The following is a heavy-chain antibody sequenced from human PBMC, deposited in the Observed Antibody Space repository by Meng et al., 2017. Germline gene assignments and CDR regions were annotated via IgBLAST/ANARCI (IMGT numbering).Heavy chain of an antibody. CDR1: GFTFSSYA. V-gene: IGHV3-30*14. Sequence: GESLKISCAASGFTFSSYAMHWVRQALGKGLEWVAVISYDGSNKYYADSVKGRFTISRDNSKNTLYLQMNSLRAEDTAVYYCARGGSSGYYPSPRYWGQGTLVTGYS. J-gene: IGHJ4*02. CDR2: ISYDGSNK. D-gene: IGHD3-22*01. CDR3: ARGGSSGYYPSPRY.